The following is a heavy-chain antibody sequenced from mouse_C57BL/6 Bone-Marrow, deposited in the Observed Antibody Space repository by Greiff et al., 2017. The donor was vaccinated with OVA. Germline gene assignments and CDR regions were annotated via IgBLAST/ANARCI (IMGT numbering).Heavy chain of an antibody. Sequence: VMLVESGAELMKPGASVKLSCKATGYTFTGYWIEWVKQRPGHGLEWIGEILPGSGSTNYNEKFKGKATFTADTSSNTAYMQLSSLTTEDSAIYYCAILLWLRRGGHYAMDYWGQGTSVTVSS. J-gene: IGHJ4*01. CDR1: GYTFTGYW. CDR2: ILPGSGST. V-gene: IGHV1-9*01. D-gene: IGHD2-2*01. CDR3: AILLWLRRGGHYAMDY.